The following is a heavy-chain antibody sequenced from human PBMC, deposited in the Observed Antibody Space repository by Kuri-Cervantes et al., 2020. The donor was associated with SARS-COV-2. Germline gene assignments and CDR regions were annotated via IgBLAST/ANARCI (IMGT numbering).Heavy chain of an antibody. CDR3: ARARPTRVTSTDNYFDY. D-gene: IGHD1-14*01. CDR2: IIPIFGTA. V-gene: IGHV1-69*06. J-gene: IGHJ4*02. Sequence: SVKVSCKASGYTFTSYGISWVRQAPGQGLEWMGGIIPIFGTANYAQKFQGRVTITADKSTSTAYMELSSLRSEDTAVYYCARARPTRVTSTDNYFDYWGQGTLVTVSS. CDR1: GYTFTSYG.